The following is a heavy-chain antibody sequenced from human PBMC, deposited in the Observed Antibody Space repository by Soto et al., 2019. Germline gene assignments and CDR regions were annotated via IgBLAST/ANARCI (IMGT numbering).Heavy chain of an antibody. J-gene: IGHJ4*02. CDR2: ISSTSSYT. V-gene: IGHV3-11*05. Sequence: QVQLVEFGGVLVKPGGSLRLSCAASGFTFSDYYMTWIRQAPGKGLEWVSYISSTSSYTNYADSVKGRFTISRDNAKNSLYLQMDSLRAEDTAVYFCARDVARGGYVDYWGQGTLVTVSS. CDR1: GFTFSDYY. D-gene: IGHD5-12*01. CDR3: ARDVARGGYVDY.